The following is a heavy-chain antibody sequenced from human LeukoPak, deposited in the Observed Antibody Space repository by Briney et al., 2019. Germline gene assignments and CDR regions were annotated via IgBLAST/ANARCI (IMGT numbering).Heavy chain of an antibody. CDR2: IINSCSFI. CDR1: GFTFSSYN. J-gene: IGHJ4*02. Sequence: GGSLRLSCAASGFTFSSYNKNWGRQPPGKGPGLGSTIINSCSFIYYADSVKGRFTISRDNAKNSLYLQMDSLRAEDTAVYYCARDFGGYCSSSSCYLGFLDYWGQGTLVTVSS. D-gene: IGHD2-2*01. CDR3: ARDFGGYCSSSSCYLGFLDY. V-gene: IGHV3-21*03.